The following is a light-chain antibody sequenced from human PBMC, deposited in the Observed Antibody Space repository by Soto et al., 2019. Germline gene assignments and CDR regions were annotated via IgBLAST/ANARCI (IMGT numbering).Light chain of an antibody. V-gene: IGKV1-39*01. Sequence: DIQMTQSPSSLSASVGDRVTITCRPSQSISTYLNWYQQKPGKAPKLLISAASSLQSGVPSRFSGSGSGTDFTLTISSLRPEDFATYYCQQSHSTPRTFGGGTKGDIK. CDR1: QSISTY. J-gene: IGKJ4*01. CDR2: AAS. CDR3: QQSHSTPRT.